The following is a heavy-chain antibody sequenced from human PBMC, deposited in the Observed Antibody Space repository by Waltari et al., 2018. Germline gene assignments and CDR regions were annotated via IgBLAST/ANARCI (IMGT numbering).Heavy chain of an antibody. V-gene: IGHV1-69*12. CDR2: IIPIFGTA. CDR3: AREYLRGVVVPAAIPNNWFDP. Sequence: QVQLVQSGAEVKKPGSSVKVSCKASGGTFSSYAISWVRQAPGQGLEWMGGIIPIFGTANYAQKFQGRVPITADESTSTAYMELSSLRSEDTAVYYCAREYLRGVVVPAAIPNNWFDPWGQGTLVTVSS. D-gene: IGHD2-2*02. J-gene: IGHJ5*02. CDR1: GGTFSSYA.